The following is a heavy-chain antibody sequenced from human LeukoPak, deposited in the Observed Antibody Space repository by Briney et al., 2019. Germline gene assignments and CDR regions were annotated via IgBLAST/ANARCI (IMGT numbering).Heavy chain of an antibody. Sequence: ASVKVSCKASGYTFTSYYMHWVRQATGQGLEWMGWMNPNSGNTGYAQKFQGRVTITRNTSISTAYMELSSLRSEDTAVYYCARGRYYGSGSYDAFDIWGQGTMVTVSS. CDR2: MNPNSGNT. CDR3: ARGRYYGSGSYDAFDI. CDR1: GYTFTSYY. J-gene: IGHJ3*02. D-gene: IGHD3-10*01. V-gene: IGHV1-8*03.